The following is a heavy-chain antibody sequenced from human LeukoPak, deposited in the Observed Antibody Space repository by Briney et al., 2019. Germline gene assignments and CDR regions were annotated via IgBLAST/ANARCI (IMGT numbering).Heavy chain of an antibody. J-gene: IGHJ4*02. Sequence: GGSLRLSCAASGFTFSSYAMSWVRQAPGKGLEWVSAISGSGGSTDCADSVKGRFTISRDNSKDTLYLQMNSLRAEDTAVYYCARDRDNFWSGYYQGGLDYWGQGTLVTVSS. D-gene: IGHD3-3*01. CDR1: GFTFSSYA. CDR3: ARDRDNFWSGYYQGGLDY. CDR2: ISGSGGST. V-gene: IGHV3-23*01.